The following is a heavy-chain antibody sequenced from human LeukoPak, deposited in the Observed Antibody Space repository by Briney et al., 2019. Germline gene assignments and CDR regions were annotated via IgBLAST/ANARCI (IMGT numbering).Heavy chain of an antibody. Sequence: PGGSLRLSCVASGFTFSTYGMHWVRQAPAKGQEWVSFIRYDGSNEYYADSVKGRFTISRDNSKNTLYLQMNSLRAEDTAVYFCAKEGGSGQLIDYWGQGTLVIVSS. D-gene: IGHD6-19*01. CDR2: IRYDGSNE. V-gene: IGHV3-30*02. CDR1: GFTFSTYG. CDR3: AKEGGSGQLIDY. J-gene: IGHJ4*02.